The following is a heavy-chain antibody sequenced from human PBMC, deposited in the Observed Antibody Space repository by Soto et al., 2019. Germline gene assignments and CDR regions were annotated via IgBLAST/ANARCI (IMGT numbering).Heavy chain of an antibody. CDR2: FDPEDGET. D-gene: IGHD3-22*01. CDR1: GYTLTELS. CDR3: ATDAYYDSSGYNDY. Sequence: GASVKVSCKVSGYTLTELSMHWVRQAPGKGLELMGGFDPEDGETIYAQKFQGRVTMTEDTSTDTAYMELSSLRSEDTAVYYCATDAYYDSSGYNDYWGQGTLVTVYS. J-gene: IGHJ4*02. V-gene: IGHV1-24*01.